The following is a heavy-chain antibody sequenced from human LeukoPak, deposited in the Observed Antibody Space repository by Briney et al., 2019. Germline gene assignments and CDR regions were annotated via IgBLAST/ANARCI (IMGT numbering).Heavy chain of an antibody. CDR3: ARERLERYSSGWYWFDP. V-gene: IGHV1-2*02. CDR2: INPNSGGT. Sequence: ASVKVSCKASGYTFTGYYMHWVRQAPGQGLEWMGWINPNSGGTNYAQKFQGRVTMTRDTSISTAYMGLSRLRSDDTAVYYCARERLERYSSGWYWFDPWGQGTLVTVSS. D-gene: IGHD6-19*01. J-gene: IGHJ5*02. CDR1: GYTFTGYY.